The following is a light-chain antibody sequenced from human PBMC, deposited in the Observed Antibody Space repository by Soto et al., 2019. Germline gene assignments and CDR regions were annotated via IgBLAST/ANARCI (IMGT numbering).Light chain of an antibody. CDR3: LLSYSGALVV. V-gene: IGLV7-46*01. J-gene: IGLJ2*01. CDR1: TGAVTSGHY. CDR2: DTS. Sequence: QAVVTQEPSLTVSPGGTVTLTCGSSTGAVTSGHYPYWFQQKPGQAPRTLIYDTSNKNSSTPARFSGSLLGGKAALTLSGAQPEDEADYYCLLSYSGALVVFGGGTQLTV.